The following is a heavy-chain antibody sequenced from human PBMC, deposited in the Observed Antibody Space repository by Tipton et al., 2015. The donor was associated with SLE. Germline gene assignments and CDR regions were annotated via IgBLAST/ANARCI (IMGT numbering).Heavy chain of an antibody. D-gene: IGHD1-26*01. CDR2: IYTSGST. V-gene: IGHV4-4*07. J-gene: IGHJ6*02. CDR3: AREWELLPRGYGMDV. CDR1: GGSISSYY. Sequence: LRLSCTVSGGSISSYYWSWIRQPAGKGLEWIGRIYTSGSTNYNPSLKSRVTMSVDTSKNQFSLKLSSVTAADTAVYYCAREWELLPRGYGMDVWGQGTTVTVSS.